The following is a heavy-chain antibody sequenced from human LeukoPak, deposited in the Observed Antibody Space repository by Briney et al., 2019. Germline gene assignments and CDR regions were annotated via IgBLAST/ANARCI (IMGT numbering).Heavy chain of an antibody. D-gene: IGHD3-3*02. CDR3: VSTLGT. V-gene: IGHV3-53*01. CDR2: LYSGGNT. J-gene: IGHJ5*02. CDR1: GFXISSNY. Sequence: GGSLRLSCAASGFXISSNYISWVRQAPGKGLEWVSILYSGGNTDYADPVKGRFTISRANSKNTLYLQMNSLRADDTAVYYCVSTLGTWGQGTLVTVSS.